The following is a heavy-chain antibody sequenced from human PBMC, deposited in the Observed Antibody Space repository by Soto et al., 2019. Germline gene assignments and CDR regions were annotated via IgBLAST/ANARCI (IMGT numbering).Heavy chain of an antibody. Sequence: EVQLVESGGGLVQPGGSLRLSCAASGFTFRSYWMGWVRQVPGKGLEWVANIKQDGSEKNYVDSVKGRFTISRDNAKYALYLQMNSLRGEDTALYYCARENYFDYWGQGTLVTVSS. CDR3: ARENYFDY. CDR1: GFTFRSYW. CDR2: IKQDGSEK. V-gene: IGHV3-7*04. J-gene: IGHJ4*02.